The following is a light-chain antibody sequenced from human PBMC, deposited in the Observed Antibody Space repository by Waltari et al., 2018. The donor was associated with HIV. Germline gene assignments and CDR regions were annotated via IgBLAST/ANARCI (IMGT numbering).Light chain of an antibody. CDR3: CSYAGTYTYVL. CDR2: EVI. V-gene: IGLV2-11*01. Sequence: QSALTQPRPVSGSPGQSVTISCTGTSSDVGGYASVPWYLQHPGKVPKLIIYEVIKRPSGVPDRFSGSKSGNTASLTISGLQNEDEADYFCCSYAGTYTYVLFGGGTKLTV. CDR1: SSDVGGYAS. J-gene: IGLJ3*02.